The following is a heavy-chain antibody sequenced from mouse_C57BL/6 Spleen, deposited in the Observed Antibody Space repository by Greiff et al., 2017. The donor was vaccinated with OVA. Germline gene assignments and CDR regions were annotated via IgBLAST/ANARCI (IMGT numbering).Heavy chain of an antibody. CDR3: AREYFYYGSSYWYFDV. D-gene: IGHD1-1*01. CDR2: ISSGSSTI. J-gene: IGHJ1*03. Sequence: EVHLVESGGGLVKPGGSLKLSCAASGFTFSDYGMHWVRQAPEKGLEWVAYISSGSSTIYYADPVKGRFTISRDNAKNTLFLQMTSLRSEDTAMYYCAREYFYYGSSYWYFDVWGTGTTVTVSS. V-gene: IGHV5-17*01. CDR1: GFTFSDYG.